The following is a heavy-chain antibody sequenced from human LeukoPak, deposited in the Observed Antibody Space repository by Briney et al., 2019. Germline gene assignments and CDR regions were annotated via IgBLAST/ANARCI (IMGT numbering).Heavy chain of an antibody. J-gene: IGHJ4*02. Sequence: SETLSLTCIVSGYSISSGYYWGWIRQPPGKGLEWIGSIYHSGSTNYNPSLKGRVTISVDTSKNQFSLKLSSVTAADTAVYYCARGPTDSLNYYGSGSYSTPDYWGQGTLVTVSS. V-gene: IGHV4-38-2*02. CDR3: ARGPTDSLNYYGSGSYSTPDY. CDR2: IYHSGST. D-gene: IGHD3-10*01. CDR1: GYSISSGYY.